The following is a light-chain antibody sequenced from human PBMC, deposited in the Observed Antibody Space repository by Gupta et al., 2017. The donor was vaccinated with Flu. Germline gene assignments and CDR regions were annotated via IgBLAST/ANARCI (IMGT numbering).Light chain of an antibody. Sequence: FMLPQPRSVSESPGKTVTITCTRSSGTIDGNYVPWYQQRPGRSPIIVIYADNQSPSGVPDRFSGSIYGSTASATLTRAGLKTEDESYSYSRSYNRTNWVFGCGTKLTVL. V-gene: IGLV6-57*01. CDR3: RSYNRTNWV. J-gene: IGLJ3*02. CDR1: SGTIDGNY. CDR2: ADN.